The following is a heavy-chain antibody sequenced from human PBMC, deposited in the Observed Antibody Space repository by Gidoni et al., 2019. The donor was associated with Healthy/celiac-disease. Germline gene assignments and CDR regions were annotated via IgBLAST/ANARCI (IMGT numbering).Heavy chain of an antibody. Sequence: QVRLVESGGWLFKPGGSLRLSCSPAGFTFSDYYMSWIRQAAGTGLLVVSYSSSSGSTLYYAYAVKGRFTISRDNAKNLFYLQMNRLGAEDTVVYYCARGPGSWHELIDYWGQGTLVTVSS. D-gene: IGHD6-13*01. CDR3: ARGPGSWHELIDY. CDR1: GFTFSDYY. J-gene: IGHJ4*02. V-gene: IGHV3-11*01. CDR2: SSSSGSTL.